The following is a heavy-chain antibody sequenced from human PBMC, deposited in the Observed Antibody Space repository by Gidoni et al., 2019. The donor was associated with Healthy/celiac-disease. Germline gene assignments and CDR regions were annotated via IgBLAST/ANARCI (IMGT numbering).Heavy chain of an antibody. Sequence: EVQLVESGGGLVQPGGSLRLSCAASGFTVSSYWLSWVRQAPGKGLEWVANIKQDGSEKYYVDSVKGRFTISRDNAKNSLYLQMNSLRAEDTAVYYCAASPRLGAAIDYWGQGTLVTVSS. CDR2: IKQDGSEK. V-gene: IGHV3-7*01. CDR1: GFTVSSYW. D-gene: IGHD1-26*01. J-gene: IGHJ4*02. CDR3: AASPRLGAAIDY.